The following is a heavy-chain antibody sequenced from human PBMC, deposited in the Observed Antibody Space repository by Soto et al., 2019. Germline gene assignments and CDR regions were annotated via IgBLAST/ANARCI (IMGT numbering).Heavy chain of an antibody. CDR3: ARGNHRWLQLWYFDL. J-gene: IGHJ2*01. CDR2: IIPIFGTV. Sequence: QVQLVQSGAEVKKPGSSVNVSCKASGGTFSNYPISWVRQAPGQGLEWMGGIIPIFGTVNYAQKFQGRVTITADESTSPAYMELSSLRSEDTAVYYCARGNHRWLQLWYFDLWGRGTLVTVSS. V-gene: IGHV1-69*12. CDR1: GGTFSNYP. D-gene: IGHD5-12*01.